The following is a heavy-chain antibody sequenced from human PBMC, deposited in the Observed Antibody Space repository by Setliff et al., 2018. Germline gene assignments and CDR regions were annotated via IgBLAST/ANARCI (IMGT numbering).Heavy chain of an antibody. Sequence: ASVKVSCKASGGTFNTYGLSWVRQAPGQGLEWMGGIIPIIGEPNYAQKFQGRVTITAGEPTSTAYMELRSLKSEDTAVYYCAREALQRAGLYFFDIWGQGRSVTVSS. CDR2: IIPIIGEP. V-gene: IGHV1-69*13. J-gene: IGHJ4*02. CDR1: GGTFNTYG. CDR3: AREALQRAGLYFFDI. D-gene: IGHD3-10*01.